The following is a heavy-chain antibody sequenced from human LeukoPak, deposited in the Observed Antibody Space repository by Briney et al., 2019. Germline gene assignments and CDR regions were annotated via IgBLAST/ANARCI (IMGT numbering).Heavy chain of an antibody. CDR1: GGSISSGGYY. D-gene: IGHD6-19*01. CDR2: IYYSGST. J-gene: IGHJ3*02. Sequence: SETLSLTCTVSGGSISSGGYYWSWIRQHPGKGLEWIGYIYYSGSTYYNPSLKSRVTISVDTSKNQFSLKLSSVTAADTAVYYCASHRQWLPRPHFDIWGQGTVVTVSS. CDR3: ASHRQWLPRPHFDI. V-gene: IGHV4-31*03.